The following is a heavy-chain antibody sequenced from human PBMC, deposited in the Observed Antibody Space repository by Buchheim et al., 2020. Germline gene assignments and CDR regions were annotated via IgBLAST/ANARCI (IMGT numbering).Heavy chain of an antibody. CDR1: GGSFSGYY. CDR3: AGLIVVVPAAKNKMNWFDP. J-gene: IGHJ5*02. Sequence: QVQLQQWGAGLLKPSETLSLTCAVYGGSFSGYYWSWIRQPPGKGLEWIGEINHSGSTNYNPALKSRVTISVDNTKNQFPLTLSSVTAADTAVYYCAGLIVVVPAAKNKMNWFDPWGQGTL. CDR2: INHSGST. V-gene: IGHV4-34*01. D-gene: IGHD2-2*01.